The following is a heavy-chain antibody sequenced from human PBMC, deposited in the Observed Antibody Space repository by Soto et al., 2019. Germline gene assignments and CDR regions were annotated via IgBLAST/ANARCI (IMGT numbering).Heavy chain of an antibody. CDR2: IKVDGTGI. Sequence: EVQLVESGGGLVQPGGSLRLSCVASGFTYSYYWMSWVRQAPGRGLEWVARIKVDGTGIQYADSAKGRFTISRDNAENSLYLQMRRLRDGGTAVYYCARVSGNGWGSSANHYFDYWGQGSLVTVSS. CDR3: ARVSGNGWGSSANHYFDY. D-gene: IGHD3-10*01. CDR1: GFTYSYYW. V-gene: IGHV3-7*01. J-gene: IGHJ4*02.